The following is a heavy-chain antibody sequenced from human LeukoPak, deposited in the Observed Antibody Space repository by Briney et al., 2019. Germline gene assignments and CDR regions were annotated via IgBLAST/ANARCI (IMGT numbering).Heavy chain of an antibody. Sequence: ASVKASCKASGYTFTSYYMHWVRQAPGQGLEWMGIINPSGGSTSYAQKFQGRVTMTRDTSTSTVYMELSSLRSEDTAVYYCAAGYSSGWLVGNYWGQGTLVTVSA. J-gene: IGHJ4*02. CDR3: AAGYSSGWLVGNY. V-gene: IGHV1-46*01. CDR2: INPSGGST. D-gene: IGHD6-19*01. CDR1: GYTFTSYY.